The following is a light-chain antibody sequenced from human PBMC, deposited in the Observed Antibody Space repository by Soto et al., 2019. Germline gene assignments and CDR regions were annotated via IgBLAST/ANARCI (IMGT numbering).Light chain of an antibody. V-gene: IGKV1-5*03. J-gene: IGKJ2*01. CDR1: QSISSW. CDR2: KAS. Sequence: DIQMTQSPSTLSASVGDRVTITCRASQSISSWLAWYQQKPGKAPKLLIYKASSLESGVPSSFIGRGSGTELSLTISSPQPDDFATYYCQQYNSVYSCGQGPELEIK. CDR3: QQYNSVYS.